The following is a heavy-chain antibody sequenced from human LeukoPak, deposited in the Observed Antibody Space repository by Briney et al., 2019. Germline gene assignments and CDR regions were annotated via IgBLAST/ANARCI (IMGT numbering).Heavy chain of an antibody. Sequence: PGGSLRLSCAASGFTFSSYNMNWFRQAPGKGLEWVSSISPSSSYIYFADSVKGRFTISRDNAKNSLYLQMNSLRAEDTAVYYCAELGITMIGGVWGKGTTVTISS. CDR1: GFTFSSYN. J-gene: IGHJ6*04. CDR2: ISPSSSYI. V-gene: IGHV3-21*01. CDR3: AELGITMIGGV. D-gene: IGHD3-10*02.